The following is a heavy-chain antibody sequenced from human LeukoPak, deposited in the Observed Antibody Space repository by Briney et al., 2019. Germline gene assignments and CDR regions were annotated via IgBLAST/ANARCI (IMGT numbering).Heavy chain of an antibody. CDR1: GFTFSSYE. Sequence: PGGSLRLSCAASGFTFSSYEMNWVRQAPGKGLEWVSYISSSGSTIYYADSVKGRFTISRDNAKNSLYLQMNSLRAEDTAVYYCARGRGSSSWYPSSWFDPWGQGTLVTVSS. D-gene: IGHD6-13*01. J-gene: IGHJ5*02. CDR3: ARGRGSSSWYPSSWFDP. CDR2: ISSSGSTI. V-gene: IGHV3-48*03.